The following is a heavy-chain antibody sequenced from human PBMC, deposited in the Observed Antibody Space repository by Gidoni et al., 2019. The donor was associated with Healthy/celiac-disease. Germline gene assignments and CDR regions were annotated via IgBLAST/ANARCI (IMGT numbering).Heavy chain of an antibody. CDR2: ISGSGGST. D-gene: IGHD1-26*01. CDR1: GFTFSSSA. V-gene: IGHV3-23*01. CDR3: ANIVGSYYYYGMDV. Sequence: EVQLLESGGGLVQPGGSLRLSCAASGFTFSSSAMSWVRQVPGKGLEWVSAISGSGGSTYYADSVKGRFTISRDNSKNTLYLQMNSLRAEDTAVYYCANIVGSYYYYGMDVWGQGTTVTVSS. J-gene: IGHJ6*02.